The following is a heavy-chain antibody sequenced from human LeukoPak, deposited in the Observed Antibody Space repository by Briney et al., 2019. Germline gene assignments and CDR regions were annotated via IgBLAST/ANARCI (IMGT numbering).Heavy chain of an antibody. CDR2: ISAYNGNT. CDR1: GYTFTGYG. D-gene: IGHD6-13*01. J-gene: IGHJ4*02. Sequence: GASVKVSCKASGYTFTGYGISWVRQAPGQGLEWMGWISAYNGNTNYAQKLQGRVTMTTDTSTGTAYMELRSLRSDDTAVYYCARAMVISSSWYNPQYYFDYWGQGTLVTVSS. V-gene: IGHV1-18*01. CDR3: ARAMVISSSWYNPQYYFDY.